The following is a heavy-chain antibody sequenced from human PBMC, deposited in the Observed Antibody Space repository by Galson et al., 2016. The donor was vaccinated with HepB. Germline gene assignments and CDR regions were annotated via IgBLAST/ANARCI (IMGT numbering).Heavy chain of an antibody. CDR3: GGGDVMDV. Sequence: SLRLSCAASGFTFGTYSITWVRQAPGKGLEWVANINHAGTAKYYVDSVKGRFTISRDNAKNSLYLQMDSLRAEDTAVYYCGGGDVMDVWGQGTTVTVSS. J-gene: IGHJ6*02. D-gene: IGHD3-16*01. CDR1: GFTFGTYS. V-gene: IGHV3-7*03. CDR2: INHAGTAK.